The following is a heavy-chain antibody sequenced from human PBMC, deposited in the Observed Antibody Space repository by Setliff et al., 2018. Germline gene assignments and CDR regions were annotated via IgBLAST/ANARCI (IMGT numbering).Heavy chain of an antibody. V-gene: IGHV4-4*07. J-gene: IGHJ3*02. CDR1: GGSISSYY. CDR3: ARVGYYDSSGYSFAFDI. D-gene: IGHD3-22*01. CDR2: IYIGGSA. Sequence: PSETLSLTCTVSGGSISSYYWSWIRQPAGKGLEWIGHIYIGGSANYNPALKSRVTMSIDTSKNQFSLKLNSVTAADTAVYYCARVGYYDSSGYSFAFDILGQGKMVTVSS.